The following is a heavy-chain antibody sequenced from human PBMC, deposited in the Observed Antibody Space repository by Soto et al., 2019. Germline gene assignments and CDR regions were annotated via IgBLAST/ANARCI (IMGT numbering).Heavy chain of an antibody. Sequence: GGALVLSSAAPGVGFFSFCRDRVRPAPGKGLEWVAAISNDGSETYYADSVKGRFTISRDNSRNTLYLQMNSLGTEDTAVYYCAKDIRAWFEGLCYWGQGTLVTVSS. CDR3: AKDIRAWFEGLCY. CDR2: ISNDGSET. V-gene: IGHV3-30*18. D-gene: IGHD3-10*01. J-gene: IGHJ4*02. CDR1: GVGFFSFC.